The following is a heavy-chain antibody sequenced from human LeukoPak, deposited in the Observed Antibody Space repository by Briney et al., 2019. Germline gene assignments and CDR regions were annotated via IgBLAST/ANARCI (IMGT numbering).Heavy chain of an antibody. J-gene: IGHJ2*01. CDR1: GFTFSKYA. Sequence: GGSLRLSCAASGFTFSKYAMSWVRQVPEKGLEWVSGISGSGGGTYYADSVKGRFTISRDNSKNTLHLQMNSLRAEDTALYYCAEWNSVYWYFDLWGRGTLVTVSS. CDR3: AEWNSVYWYFDL. CDR2: ISGSGGGT. D-gene: IGHD1-1*01. V-gene: IGHV3-23*01.